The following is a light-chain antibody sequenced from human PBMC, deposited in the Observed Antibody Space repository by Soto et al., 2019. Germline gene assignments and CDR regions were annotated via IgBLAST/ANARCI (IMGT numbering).Light chain of an antibody. CDR3: QQSYAAPLT. CDR1: QTIANY. V-gene: IGKV1-39*01. Sequence: DIQMTQSPSSLSASVGDRVNITCRASQTIANYLIWYQHRPGKAPEVLIYAASNLKIGVPSRFSGSGSGTDFTLTISNLQPEDSATYYCQQSYAAPLTFGIGTKVEIK. CDR2: AAS. J-gene: IGKJ2*01.